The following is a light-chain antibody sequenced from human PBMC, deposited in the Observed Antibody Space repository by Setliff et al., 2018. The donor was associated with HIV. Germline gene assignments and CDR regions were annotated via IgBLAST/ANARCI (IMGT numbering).Light chain of an antibody. CDR2: DVS. CDR3: SSYTSSSTLV. Sequence: QSALTQPASVSGSPGQSITISCTGTSSDVGGYNYVSWYQQHPGKAPKLMIYDVSNRPSGVSNRFSGSKSGNTASLTISGLQAEDEADYYCSSYTSSSTLVFGG. V-gene: IGLV2-14*03. J-gene: IGLJ2*01. CDR1: SSDVGGYNY.